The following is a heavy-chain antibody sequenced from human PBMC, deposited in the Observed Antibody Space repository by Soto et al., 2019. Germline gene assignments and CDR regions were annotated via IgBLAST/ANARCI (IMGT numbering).Heavy chain of an antibody. CDR1: GFTFSSYA. CDR3: ARSLPLYDATGYYRAPSDH. D-gene: IGHD3-9*01. Sequence: EVQLLESGGGLVQPGGSLRLSCAGSGFTFSSYAMNWVRQAPGKGLEWISGISGAAGSTYTADSVKGRFTISGDNSKNTLYLQMNSLRADDTSVYYCARSLPLYDATGYYRAPSDHWGQGTLVTVSS. V-gene: IGHV3-23*01. CDR2: ISGAAGST. J-gene: IGHJ4*02.